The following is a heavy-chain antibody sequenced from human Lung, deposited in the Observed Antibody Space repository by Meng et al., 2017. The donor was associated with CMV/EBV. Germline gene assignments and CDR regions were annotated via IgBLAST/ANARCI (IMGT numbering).Heavy chain of an antibody. V-gene: IGHV3-23*01. CDR1: GFTFSSYS. CDR3: AKDPNPHYYDSSGLDY. CDR2: ISGSSTVT. Sequence: GXXRLSCAASGFTFSSYSMSWIRQAPGKGLQWVSSISGSSTVTYYADSVKGRFTISRDNSKNTLYLQMNSLRAEDTAVYYCAKDPNPHYYDSSGLDYWGQGTXVTVSS. J-gene: IGHJ4*02. D-gene: IGHD3-22*01.